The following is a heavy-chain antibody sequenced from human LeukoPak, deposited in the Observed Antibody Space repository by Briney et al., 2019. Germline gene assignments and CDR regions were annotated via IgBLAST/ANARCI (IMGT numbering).Heavy chain of an antibody. J-gene: IGHJ4*02. V-gene: IGHV5-51*01. CDR1: GYSFTTYW. Sequence: GESLKISCKGSGYSFTTYWIAWVRQMPGKGLEWMGIIYPGDSDTRYSPSFQGQVTISADKSISTTYLQWSSLKASDTAMYYCARHRRYYYDSSGSDYWGQGTLVTVSS. CDR3: ARHRRYYYDSSGSDY. D-gene: IGHD3-22*01. CDR2: IYPGDSDT.